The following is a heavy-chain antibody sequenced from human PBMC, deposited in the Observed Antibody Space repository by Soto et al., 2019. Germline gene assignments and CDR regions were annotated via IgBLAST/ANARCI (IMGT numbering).Heavy chain of an antibody. CDR1: GGSVSSGSYY. J-gene: IGHJ3*02. Sequence: PSETLSLTCTVSGGSVSSGSYYWSWIRQPPGKGLEWIGYIYYSGSTNYNPSLKSRVTISVDTSKNQFSLKLSSVTAADTAVYYCARDRALYYDFWSAKSADAFDIWGQGTMVT. CDR2: IYYSGST. CDR3: ARDRALYYDFWSAKSADAFDI. D-gene: IGHD3-3*01. V-gene: IGHV4-61*01.